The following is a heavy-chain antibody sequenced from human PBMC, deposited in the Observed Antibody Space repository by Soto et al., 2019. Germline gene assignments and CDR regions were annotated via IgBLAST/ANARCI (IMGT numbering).Heavy chain of an antibody. CDR2: ISSSSSSYI. V-gene: IGHV3-21*01. J-gene: IGHJ5*02. Sequence: EVQLVESGGGLVKPGGSLRLSCAASGFTFSSYSMNWVRQAPGKGLEWVSSISSSSSSYIYYADSVKGRFTISRDNAKNSLYLQMNSLRAEDTAVYYCARDLVRRYRQLAPKERWFDPWGQGTLVTVSS. CDR1: GFTFSSYS. CDR3: ARDLVRRYRQLAPKERWFDP. D-gene: IGHD6-13*01.